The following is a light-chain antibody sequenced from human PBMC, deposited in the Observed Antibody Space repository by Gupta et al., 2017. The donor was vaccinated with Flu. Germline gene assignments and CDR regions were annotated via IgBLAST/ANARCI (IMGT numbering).Light chain of an antibody. CDR1: QTITSNY. Sequence: EIVLTQSPGTLSLSPGDRATLSCRASQTITSNYLAWYQQRPGQAPRLLISGASHRAPGVPDRFRGSSSGTEFTLTITRLETEDFAMYYCQQYGVSPGYTFGQGTRLE. CDR2: GAS. J-gene: IGKJ2*01. V-gene: IGKV3-20*01. CDR3: QQYGVSPGYT.